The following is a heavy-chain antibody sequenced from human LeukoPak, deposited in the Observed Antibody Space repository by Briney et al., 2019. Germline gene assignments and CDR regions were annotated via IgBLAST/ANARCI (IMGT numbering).Heavy chain of an antibody. J-gene: IGHJ4*02. V-gene: IGHV1-3*01. Sequence: ASVKVSCKASGYTFTSYAMHWVRQAPGQRLEWMGWINAGNGNTKYSQKFQGRVTITRDTSASTAYMELSSLRSGDTAVYYCARDLEEYQLLFSFDYWGQGTLVTVSS. D-gene: IGHD2-2*01. CDR2: INAGNGNT. CDR3: ARDLEEYQLLFSFDY. CDR1: GYTFTSYA.